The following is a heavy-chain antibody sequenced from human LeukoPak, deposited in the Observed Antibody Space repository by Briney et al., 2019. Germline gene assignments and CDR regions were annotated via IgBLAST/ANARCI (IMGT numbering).Heavy chain of an antibody. V-gene: IGHV4-34*01. Sequence: PSDPLSLPCAVYGGSFSVYYWSGIRHPPGKALEWIGEINHSGSTNYNPSLKSRVTISVDTSKNQFSLKLSSVTAADTAVYYCARGGIGEYDYIWGSYRYIGHHPNYFDYWGQGTLVTVSS. J-gene: IGHJ4*02. CDR3: ARGGIGEYDYIWGSYRYIGHHPNYFDY. CDR2: INHSGST. CDR1: GGSFSVYY. D-gene: IGHD3-16*02.